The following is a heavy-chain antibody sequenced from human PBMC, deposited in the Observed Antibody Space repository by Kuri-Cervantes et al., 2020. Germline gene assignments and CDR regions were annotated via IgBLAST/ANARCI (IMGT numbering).Heavy chain of an antibody. D-gene: IGHD3-3*01. V-gene: IGHV3-30*18. CDR3: AKDQWRFLEWYYYGMDV. J-gene: IGHJ6*02. CDR2: ISNDGTNK. CDR1: GFTFSSHG. Sequence: GGSLRLSCAASGFTFSSHGMHWVRQAPGKGLEWIAVISNDGTNKYYVDSVKGRFTISRDNSKNTLYLQMNSLRAEDTAVYYCAKDQWRFLEWYYYGMDVWGQGTTVTVSS.